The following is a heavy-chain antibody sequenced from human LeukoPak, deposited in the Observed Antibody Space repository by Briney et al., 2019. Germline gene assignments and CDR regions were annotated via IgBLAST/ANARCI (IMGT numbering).Heavy chain of an antibody. J-gene: IGHJ6*03. D-gene: IGHD6-13*01. CDR2: IYYSGST. Sequence: PSETLSLTCTVSGGSISSYYWSWIRQPPGKGLEWIGYIYYSGSTTYSPSLNSRVTISLDTSNNQVSLRLSSVTAADTAVYYCARDGSSSWYYMDVWGKGTTVTVSS. V-gene: IGHV4-59*01. CDR1: GGSISSYY. CDR3: ARDGSSSWYYMDV.